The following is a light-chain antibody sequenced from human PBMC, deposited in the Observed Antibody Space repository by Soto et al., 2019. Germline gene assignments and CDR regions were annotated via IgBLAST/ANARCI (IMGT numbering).Light chain of an antibody. CDR1: SSNIGNNY. J-gene: IGLJ2*01. V-gene: IGLV1-51*01. CDR2: DNN. Sequence: QSVLTQPPSVSAAPGQIVTISCSGSSSNIGNNYVSWYQQVPGTAPKLLIFDNNKRPSVIPDRFSGSKSGTSATLGITGLQTGDEADYYCEAWDDSLTTVLFGGGTKLAVL. CDR3: EAWDDSLTTVL.